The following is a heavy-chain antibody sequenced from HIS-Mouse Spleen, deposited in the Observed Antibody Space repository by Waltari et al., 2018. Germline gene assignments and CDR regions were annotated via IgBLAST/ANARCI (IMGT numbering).Heavy chain of an antibody. V-gene: IGHV3-33*01. CDR2: LGYDVIKK. Sequence: QVQLVESGGGVVQPGRSLRLSCAASGFIFSSYGMHWVRQAPGKGLEWVALLGYDVIKKYYADSWKGRFAISRDNSKNTLYLQMNSLRAEDTAVYYCAREIPYSSSWYDWYFDLWGRGTLVTVSS. CDR3: AREIPYSSSWYDWYFDL. J-gene: IGHJ2*01. D-gene: IGHD6-13*01. CDR1: GFIFSSYG.